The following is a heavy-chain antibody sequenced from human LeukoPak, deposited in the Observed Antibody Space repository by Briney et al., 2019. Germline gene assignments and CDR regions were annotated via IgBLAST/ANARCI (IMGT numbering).Heavy chain of an antibody. D-gene: IGHD6-19*01. J-gene: IGHJ4*02. V-gene: IGHV3-23*01. CDR2: FSRSGPDT. CDR3: AKGSLGGWYYFDY. Sequence: GGSLRLSCAASGFTFGSSAMSWVRQAPGKGPEWVSTFSRSGPDTYYADSVKGRFTIFRDNSKNTLYLQMNSLRAEDTAVYYCAKGSLGGWYYFDYWGQGTLVTVSS. CDR1: GFTFGSSA.